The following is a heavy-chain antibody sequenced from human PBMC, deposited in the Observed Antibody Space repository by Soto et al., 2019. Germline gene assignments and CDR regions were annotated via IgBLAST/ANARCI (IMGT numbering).Heavy chain of an antibody. CDR3: ARETASIAARRGYYYYGMDV. Sequence: PSQTLSLTCAISGDSVSSNSAAWNWIRQSPSRGLEWLGRKYYRSKWYNDYAVSVKSRITINPDTSKNQFSLQLNSVTPEDPAVYYCARETASIAARRGYYYYGMDVWGQGTTVTVSS. V-gene: IGHV6-1*01. CDR2: KYYRSKWYN. CDR1: GDSVSSNSAA. D-gene: IGHD6-6*01. J-gene: IGHJ6*02.